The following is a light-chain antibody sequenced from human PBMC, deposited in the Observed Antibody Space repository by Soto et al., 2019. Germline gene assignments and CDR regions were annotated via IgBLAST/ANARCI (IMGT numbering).Light chain of an antibody. V-gene: IGKV3-15*01. J-gene: IGKJ2*01. Sequence: EIVMTQSPATLSVFPGERATLSCGASQSVSSNLAWYQQKPGQAPRLLIYGASTRATGIPARFSGSGSGTEFTLTISSLQSEDFAVYYCQQYNNWPPMYTFGQGTKLEIK. CDR3: QQYNNWPPMYT. CDR1: QSVSSN. CDR2: GAS.